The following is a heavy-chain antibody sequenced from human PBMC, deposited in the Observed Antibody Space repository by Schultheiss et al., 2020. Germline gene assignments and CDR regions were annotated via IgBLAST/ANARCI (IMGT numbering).Heavy chain of an antibody. Sequence: GGSLRLSCAASGFMFSNYDMAWVRQAPGKGLEWVSSISGPGGGTFFAGSVKGRFTISRDNSNNTLFLQMNTLRAEDTAVYFCAKWRDYGDSRGGSWGQGTLVTVSS. CDR1: GFMFSNYD. V-gene: IGHV3-23*01. D-gene: IGHD4-17*01. CDR2: ISGPGGGT. CDR3: AKWRDYGDSRGGS. J-gene: IGHJ5*02.